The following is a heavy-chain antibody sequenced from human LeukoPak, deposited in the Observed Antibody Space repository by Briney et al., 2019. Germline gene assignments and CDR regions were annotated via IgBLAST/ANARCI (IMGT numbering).Heavy chain of an antibody. CDR1: GFIVSSNY. CDR2: IYTDGGT. D-gene: IGHD5-24*01. J-gene: IGHJ4*02. CDR3: ARDPHGYNSYFDY. V-gene: IGHV3-53*01. Sequence: GGSLRLSCAASGFIVSSNYMNWVRQAPGKGPEWVSVIYTDGGTYYADSVKGRFTISRDISRNTVHLQMNSLRAGDTAVYYCARDPHGYNSYFDYWGQGTLVTVSS.